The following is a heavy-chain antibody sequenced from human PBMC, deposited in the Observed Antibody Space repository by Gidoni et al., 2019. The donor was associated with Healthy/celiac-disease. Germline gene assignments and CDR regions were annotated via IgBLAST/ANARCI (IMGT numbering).Heavy chain of an antibody. D-gene: IGHD3-3*01. CDR2: IYTSGSP. J-gene: IGHJ6*03. Sequence: QVQLQESGPGLVKPSETLSITCTVSGGSISSYDWRWLRQPAGKGLEWIGRIYTSGSPNYNPSLKSRVPMSLAPSTNQFSLKLRSVTAADTAVYYCAREVSPPSVYDFWSGYYWDYYYYMDVCGKGTTVTVSS. CDR3: AREVSPPSVYDFWSGYYWDYYYYMDV. CDR1: GGSISSYD. V-gene: IGHV4-4*07.